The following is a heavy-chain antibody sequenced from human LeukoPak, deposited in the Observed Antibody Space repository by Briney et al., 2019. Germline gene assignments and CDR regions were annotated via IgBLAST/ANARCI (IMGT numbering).Heavy chain of an antibody. CDR1: GGSTSSYY. Sequence: SETLSLTCTVSGGSTSSYYWSWIRQPPGKGLEWIGYIYYSGSTNYNPSLKSRVTISVDTSKNQFSLKLSSVTAADTAVYYCARQLDSSGYYPYDAFDILGQGTMVTVSS. J-gene: IGHJ3*02. V-gene: IGHV4-59*08. CDR3: ARQLDSSGYYPYDAFDI. CDR2: IYYSGST. D-gene: IGHD3-22*01.